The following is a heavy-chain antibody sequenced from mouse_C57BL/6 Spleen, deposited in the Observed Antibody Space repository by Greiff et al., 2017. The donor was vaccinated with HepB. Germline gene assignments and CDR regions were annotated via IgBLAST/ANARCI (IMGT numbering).Heavy chain of an antibody. Sequence: EVQGVESGGGLVKPGGSLKLSCAASGFTFSSYAMSWVRQTPEKRLEWVATISDGGSYTYYPDNVKGRFTISRDNAKNNLYLQMSHLKSEDTAMYYCAREEATNYCDYWGQGTTLTVSS. J-gene: IGHJ2*01. CDR3: AREEATNYCDY. CDR1: GFTFSSYA. CDR2: ISDGGSYT. D-gene: IGHD1-1*01. V-gene: IGHV5-4*01.